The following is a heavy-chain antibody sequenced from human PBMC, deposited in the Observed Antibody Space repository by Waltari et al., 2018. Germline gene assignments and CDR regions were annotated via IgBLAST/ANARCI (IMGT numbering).Heavy chain of an antibody. Sequence: QVQLQESGPGLVKPSETLSLTCTVSGGLISSYYWSWIRQPPGKGLEWIGSRYYSGVTNNNPPLKSRVTISVDTSKHQFSLKLSSVTAANTAVYYCARMGVVANWFDPWGQGTLVTVSS. J-gene: IGHJ5*02. D-gene: IGHD3-16*01. V-gene: IGHV4-59*01. CDR1: GGLISSYY. CDR3: ARMGVVANWFDP. CDR2: RYYSGVT.